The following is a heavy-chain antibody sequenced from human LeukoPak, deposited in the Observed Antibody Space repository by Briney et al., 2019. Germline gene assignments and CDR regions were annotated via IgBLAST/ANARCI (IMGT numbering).Heavy chain of an antibody. CDR3: ATGRHINSCGDHSVFDY. CDR1: GGSISSSSYY. CDR2: IYYSGST. V-gene: IGHV4-39*01. Sequence: PSETLSLTCTVSGGSISSSSYYWGWIRQPPGKGLEWIGSIYYSGSTYYNPSLKSRVTISVDTSKNQFSLKLSSVTAADTAVYYCATGRHINSCGDHSVFDYWGQGTLVTVSS. D-gene: IGHD6-25*01. J-gene: IGHJ4*02.